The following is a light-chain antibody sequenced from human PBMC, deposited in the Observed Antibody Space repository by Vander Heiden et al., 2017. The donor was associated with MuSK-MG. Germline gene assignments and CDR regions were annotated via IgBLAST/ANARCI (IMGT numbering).Light chain of an antibody. V-gene: IGLV3-19*01. CDR2: GKN. Sequence: SSELTQDPAVSVALGQTVRITCQGDSLRSYYASWYQQKPGQAPGLVIYGKNNRPSGIPDRFSGSSSGNTASLTITGAQAEEEADYYCNSRDSSGNHLVVFGGGTKLTVL. CDR3: NSRDSSGNHLVV. CDR1: SLRSYY. J-gene: IGLJ2*01.